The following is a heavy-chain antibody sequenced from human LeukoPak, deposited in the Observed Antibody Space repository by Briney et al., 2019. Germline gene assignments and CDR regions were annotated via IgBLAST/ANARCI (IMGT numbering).Heavy chain of an antibody. Sequence: GGSLRLSCAASGFTFSSYSMNWVRQAPGKGLEWVSYISSSGSTIYYADSVKGRFTISGDNAKNSLYLQMNSLRAEDTAVYYCARPVGYYYYYMDVWGKGTTVTVSS. V-gene: IGHV3-48*04. CDR1: GFTFSSYS. CDR2: ISSSGSTI. CDR3: ARPVGYYYYYMDV. D-gene: IGHD1-26*01. J-gene: IGHJ6*03.